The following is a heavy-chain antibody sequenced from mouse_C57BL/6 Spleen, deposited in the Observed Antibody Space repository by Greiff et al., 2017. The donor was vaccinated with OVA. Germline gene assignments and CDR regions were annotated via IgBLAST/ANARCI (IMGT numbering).Heavy chain of an antibody. J-gene: IGHJ2*01. CDR3: TYITTVDY. CDR2: IDPENGDT. V-gene: IGHV14-4*01. D-gene: IGHD1-1*01. CDR1: GFNIKDDY. Sequence: VQLQQSGAELVRPGASVKLSCTASGFNIKDDYMHWVKQRPEQGLEWIGWIDPENGDTEYASKFQGKATITADTSSNTAYLQLSSLTSEDTAVYYCTYITTVDYWGQGTTRTVSS.